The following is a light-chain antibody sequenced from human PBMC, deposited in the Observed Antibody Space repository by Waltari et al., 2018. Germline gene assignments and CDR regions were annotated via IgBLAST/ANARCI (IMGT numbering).Light chain of an antibody. CDR3: QQYNSYSFT. J-gene: IGKJ3*01. Sequence: DIQMTQSPSTLSASVGDRVTITCRASQSISNWLAWYQQKPGKAPKVLIYKTSSLESGVPSRFSGSGSGTEFTLTISSLQPDDFATYYCQQYNSYSFTFGPGTEVDIK. CDR1: QSISNW. CDR2: KTS. V-gene: IGKV1-5*03.